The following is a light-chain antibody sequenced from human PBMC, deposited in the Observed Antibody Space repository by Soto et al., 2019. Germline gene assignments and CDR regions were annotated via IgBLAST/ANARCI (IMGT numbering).Light chain of an antibody. CDR3: QQRSNWPLT. J-gene: IGKJ4*01. V-gene: IGKV3-11*01. CDR1: QSVSSY. Sequence: PGERATLSCRASQSVSSYLAWYQQKPGQAPRLLIYDASNRATGIPARFSGSGSGTDFTLTISSLEPEDFAVYYCQQRSNWPLTFGGGTKVDIK. CDR2: DAS.